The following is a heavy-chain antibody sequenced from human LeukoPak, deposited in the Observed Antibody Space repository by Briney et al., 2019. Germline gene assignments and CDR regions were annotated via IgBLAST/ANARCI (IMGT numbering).Heavy chain of an antibody. CDR1: GSTFSSYA. V-gene: IGHV3-23*01. Sequence: GGSLRLACAASGSTFSSYAMSWVRQAPGTGLEWVSAISGSGGSTYYADSVKGRFTISRDNSKNTLYLQMNSLRAEDTAVYYCAMIQLWLYWGQGTLVTVSS. J-gene: IGHJ4*02. CDR3: AMIQLWLY. D-gene: IGHD5-18*01. CDR2: ISGSGGST.